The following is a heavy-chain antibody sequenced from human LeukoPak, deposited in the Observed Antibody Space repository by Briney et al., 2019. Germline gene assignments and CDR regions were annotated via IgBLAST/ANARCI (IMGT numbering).Heavy chain of an antibody. D-gene: IGHD1-26*01. CDR3: ARGREWELLWDWFDP. CDR2: IYYSGST. V-gene: IGHV4-59*08. J-gene: IGHJ5*02. CDR1: GGSFSSYY. Sequence: SETLSLTCAVYGGSFSSYYWSWIRQPPGKGLERIGYIYYSGSTNYNPSLKSRVTISVDTSKNQFSLKLSSVTAADTAVYYCARGREWELLWDWFDPWGQGTLVTVSS.